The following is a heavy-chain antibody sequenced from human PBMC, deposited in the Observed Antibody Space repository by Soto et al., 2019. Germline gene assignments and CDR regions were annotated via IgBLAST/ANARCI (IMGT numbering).Heavy chain of an antibody. CDR3: ARAPRGNYGYPSYFDY. Sequence: PSETLSLTCSVSGVSIGSTNHYWRWIRQPPGKGFEWIGIVHYTGQTYYNPSLKSRVTVSVDTSKNQFSLKLSSVTAADTAVYYCARAPRGNYGYPSYFDYWGQGTLVTVSS. D-gene: IGHD3-10*01. V-gene: IGHV4-39*07. J-gene: IGHJ4*02. CDR2: VHYTGQT. CDR1: GVSIGSTNHY.